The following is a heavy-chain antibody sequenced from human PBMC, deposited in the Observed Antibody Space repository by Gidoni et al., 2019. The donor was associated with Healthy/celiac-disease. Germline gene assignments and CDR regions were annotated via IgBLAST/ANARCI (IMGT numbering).Heavy chain of an antibody. CDR2: IIPIFGTA. J-gene: IGHJ6*03. D-gene: IGHD6-13*01. CDR1: GGTFSSYA. Sequence: QVQLVQSGAEVKKPGSSVKVSCKASGGTFSSYAISWVRQAPGQGLEWMGGIIPIFGTANYAQKFQGRVTITADESTSTAYMELSSLRSEDTAVYYCARDLKEAAAGPYYYYMDVWGKGTTVTVSS. CDR3: ARDLKEAAAGPYYYYMDV. V-gene: IGHV1-69*01.